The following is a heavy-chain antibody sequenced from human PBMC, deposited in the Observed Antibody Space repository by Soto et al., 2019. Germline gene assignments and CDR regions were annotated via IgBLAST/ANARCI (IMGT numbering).Heavy chain of an antibody. Sequence: EVQLVESGGGLVQPGESLRLSCTASGFIFSTYTINWVRQAPGKGLEWVSSISGSLAYIHYADSVQGRFLVSRDNAKTSVYLQMRSLRVEDTAVYYCAREGVFDYNQYNLDYWGQGTLVTVSS. CDR2: ISGSLAYI. V-gene: IGHV3-21*01. D-gene: IGHD4-4*01. CDR3: AREGVFDYNQYNLDY. J-gene: IGHJ4*02. CDR1: GFIFSTYT.